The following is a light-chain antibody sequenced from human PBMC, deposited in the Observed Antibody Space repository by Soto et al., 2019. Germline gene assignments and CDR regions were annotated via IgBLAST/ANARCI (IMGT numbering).Light chain of an antibody. CDR2: DAS. Sequence: EIVMTQSPATKSVSSGERATLSCGASQSVSSYLAWYQHKPGQAPRLLIYDASNRATGIPDRFSGSGSGTDFTLTISRLEPEDFAVYYCQQYGSSGTFGQGTKVDIK. CDR3: QQYGSSGT. CDR1: QSVSSY. J-gene: IGKJ1*01. V-gene: IGKV3D-20*01.